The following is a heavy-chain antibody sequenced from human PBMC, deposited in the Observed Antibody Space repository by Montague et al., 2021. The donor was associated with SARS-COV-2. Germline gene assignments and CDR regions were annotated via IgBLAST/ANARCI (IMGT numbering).Heavy chain of an antibody. CDR3: VRRPHYDGLNGPPDF. CDR1: GVSVTDYY. V-gene: IGHV4-59*08. J-gene: IGHJ4*02. CDR2: VLYNKGT. Sequence: SETLSLTCTVSGVSVTDYYWSWIRQPPGMGLEWVGDVLYNKGTNTNPSLKSRVAISVDTSKNQFSLRLTSVTAADTAFYYCVRRPHYDGLNGPPDFWDQGTWFTVS. D-gene: IGHD3-9*01.